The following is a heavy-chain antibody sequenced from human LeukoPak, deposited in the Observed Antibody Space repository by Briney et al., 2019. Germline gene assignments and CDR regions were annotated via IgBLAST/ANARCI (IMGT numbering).Heavy chain of an antibody. V-gene: IGHV3-23*01. CDR2: ISGSGGNT. CDR3: AKDPPIFLLGLAGAGTGDY. J-gene: IGHJ4*02. CDR1: GFTFYSYG. Sequence: GGSLRLSSAASGFTFYSYGMRWVPQAPGEGRECVSSISGSGGNTYYADPGRGPFTISRDTSKNTLYLQMKNLRAEDTAVYYCAKDPPIFLLGLAGAGTGDYWGQVTLVTVSS. D-gene: IGHD6-13*01.